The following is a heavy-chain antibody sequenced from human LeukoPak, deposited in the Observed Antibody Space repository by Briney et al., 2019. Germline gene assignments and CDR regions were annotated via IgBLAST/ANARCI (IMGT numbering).Heavy chain of an antibody. D-gene: IGHD3-3*01. CDR1: GFAFSSYG. Sequence: LTGGSLRLSCAASGFAFSSYGIHWVRQTPAKGLEWVAYIPYEGSKRYYADSVRGRFTISRDNSKNTAYLQMNSLRNDDTAMYYCAKDRSGNYNWFDPWGQGTLVTVSS. CDR2: IPYEGSKR. CDR3: AKDRSGNYNWFDP. J-gene: IGHJ5*02. V-gene: IGHV3-30*02.